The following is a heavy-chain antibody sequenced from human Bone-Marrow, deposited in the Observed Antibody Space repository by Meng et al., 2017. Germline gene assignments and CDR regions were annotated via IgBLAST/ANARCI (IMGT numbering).Heavy chain of an antibody. CDR2: ISWNRGSV. D-gene: IGHD3-3*01. V-gene: IGHV3-9*01. Sequence: GGSLRLSCAASGFTFDDYAMHWVRQAPGKGLEWVSGISWNRGSVGYADSVKGRFTISRDNAKNSLYLQMNSLRAEDTALYYCAKGITIFFNVVDVWGQGTTVTVSS. J-gene: IGHJ6*02. CDR3: AKGITIFFNVVDV. CDR1: GFTFDDYA.